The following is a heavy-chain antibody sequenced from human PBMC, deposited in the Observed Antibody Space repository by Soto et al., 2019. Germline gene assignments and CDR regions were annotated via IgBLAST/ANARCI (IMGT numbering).Heavy chain of an antibody. CDR1: GLTVSSNY. CDR3: ARESPTGPYYYGSGDIYYFDY. CDR2: IYSGGST. Sequence: EVQLVESGGGLVQPGGSPRLSCAASGLTVSSNYMSWVRQAPGKGLEWVSVIYSGGSTYYADSVKGRFTISRDNSKNTLYLQMNSLRAEDTAVYYCARESPTGPYYYGSGDIYYFDYWGQGTLVTVSS. J-gene: IGHJ4*02. D-gene: IGHD3-10*01. V-gene: IGHV3-66*01.